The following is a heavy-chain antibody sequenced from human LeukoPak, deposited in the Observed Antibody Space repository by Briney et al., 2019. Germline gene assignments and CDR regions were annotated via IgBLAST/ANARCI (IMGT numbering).Heavy chain of an antibody. CDR2: INAGNGNT. D-gene: IGHD3-10*01. Sequence: ASVKVSCKASGYIFATYTIHWVRQAPGQRLEWMGWINAGNGNTKYSQKFQGRVTITRDTSASTAYMELSSLRSEDTAVYYCARDTRGGIFDYWGQGTLVTVSS. V-gene: IGHV1-3*01. J-gene: IGHJ4*02. CDR1: GYIFATYT. CDR3: ARDTRGGIFDY.